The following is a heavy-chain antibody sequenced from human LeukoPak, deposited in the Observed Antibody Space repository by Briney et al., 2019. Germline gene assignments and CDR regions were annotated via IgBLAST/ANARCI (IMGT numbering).Heavy chain of an antibody. CDR3: ARGGAYHYGTSDYYYAEENFDY. J-gene: IGHJ4*02. CDR2: ISGSAGST. V-gene: IGHV3-23*01. D-gene: IGHD3-22*01. Sequence: PGGSLRLSCAASGFTFSSYSMNWVRQAPGKGLEWVSAISGSAGSTYYADSVKGRFTISGDNSKNTLYLQMNSLRAEDTAVYYCARGGAYHYGTSDYYYAEENFDYWGQGTLVTVSS. CDR1: GFTFSSYS.